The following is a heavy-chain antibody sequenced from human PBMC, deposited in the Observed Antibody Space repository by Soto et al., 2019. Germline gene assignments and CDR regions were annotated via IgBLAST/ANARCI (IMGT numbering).Heavy chain of an antibody. CDR2: IPWSGSVV. Sequence: PGGSLRLSCVASGCSFISFGMFWARQAPGKGLEWVALIPWSGSVVYYADSVRGRFTISRDNSKNTLYLQMDSLGFEDTAVYYCAKSRVPTAARDYYLDSWGQGTLVTVSS. V-gene: IGHV3-30*02. J-gene: IGHJ4*02. CDR1: GCSFISFG. CDR3: AKSRVPTAARDYYLDS. D-gene: IGHD2-21*02.